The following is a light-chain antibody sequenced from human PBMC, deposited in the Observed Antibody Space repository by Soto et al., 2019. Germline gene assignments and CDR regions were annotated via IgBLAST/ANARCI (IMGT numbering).Light chain of an antibody. CDR3: QQSYSTTWT. J-gene: IGKJ1*01. CDR2: AAS. CDR1: QSISTY. Sequence: DIQMTQYPSSLSASVGDRVTITCGASQSISTYLNWYQQKAGLAPKLLIYAASTLQSGVPSRLSGSGSGTDLTITISSMQNEDFATYYCQQSYSTTWTFGHGTQVDIK. V-gene: IGKV1-39*01.